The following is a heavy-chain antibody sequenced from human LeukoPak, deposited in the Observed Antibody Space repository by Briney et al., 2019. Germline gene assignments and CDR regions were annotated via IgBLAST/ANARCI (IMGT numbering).Heavy chain of an antibody. J-gene: IGHJ4*01. CDR1: GGSISNYY. Sequence: PSETLSLTCTVSGGSISNYYWSWIRQPPGKGLEWIGYIYYSGSTNYNPSLKSRLTTSVDTSKSQFSLKLSSVTAADTAVYYCARGGWSLDYWGHGTLVTVSS. CDR3: ARGGWSLDY. V-gene: IGHV4-59*01. D-gene: IGHD2-15*01. CDR2: IYYSGST.